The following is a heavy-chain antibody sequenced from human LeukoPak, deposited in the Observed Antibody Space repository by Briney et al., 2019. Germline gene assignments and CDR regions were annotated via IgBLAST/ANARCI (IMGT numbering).Heavy chain of an antibody. CDR3: AKAYSYGLSDAFDI. V-gene: IGHV3-30*04. J-gene: IGHJ3*02. Sequence: GGSLRLSCAASGFTFSSYAMHWVRQAPGKGLEWVAVISYDGSNKYYADSVKGRFTISRDNSKNTLYLQMNSLRAEDTAVYYCAKAYSYGLSDAFDIWGQGTMVTVSS. CDR1: GFTFSSYA. D-gene: IGHD5-18*01. CDR2: ISYDGSNK.